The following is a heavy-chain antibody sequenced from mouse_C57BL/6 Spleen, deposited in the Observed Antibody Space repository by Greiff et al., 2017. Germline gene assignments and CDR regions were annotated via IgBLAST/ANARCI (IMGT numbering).Heavy chain of an antibody. V-gene: IGHV1-7*01. CDR3: ARDYDSDYAMYY. CDR1: GYTFTSYW. CDR2: INPRSGYT. Sequence: VKLQESGAELAKPGASVKLSCKASGYTFTSYWMHWVKQRPGQGLEGIVYINPRSGYTKYNQKFKNKATITADKSSSTASMQLSSLTYEDSAVYYCARDYDSDYAMYYWGQGTSVTVSS. D-gene: IGHD2-4*01. J-gene: IGHJ4*01.